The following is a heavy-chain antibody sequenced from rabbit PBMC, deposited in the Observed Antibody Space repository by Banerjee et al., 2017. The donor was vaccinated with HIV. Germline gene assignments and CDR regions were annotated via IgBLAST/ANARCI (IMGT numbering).Heavy chain of an antibody. V-gene: IGHV1S40*01. D-gene: IGHD2-1*01. Sequence: QSLEESGGGLVQPEGSLTLTCTASGFSFSNNYVMCWVRQAPGKGLEWIGCINTGRGSAYYTSWAKGRFTISKTSSTTVTLQMTSLTAADTATYFCARELYGDYGYFGLWGPGTLVTVS. J-gene: IGHJ6*01. CDR2: INTGRGSA. CDR1: GFSFSNNYV. CDR3: ARELYGDYGYFGL.